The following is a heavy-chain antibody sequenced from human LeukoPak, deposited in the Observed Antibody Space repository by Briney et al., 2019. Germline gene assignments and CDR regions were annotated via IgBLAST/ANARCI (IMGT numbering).Heavy chain of an antibody. J-gene: IGHJ4*02. CDR1: GGYISSSSYY. V-gene: IGHV4-39*01. CDR2: IYYSGST. CDR3: ARRSWYVDY. Sequence: SETLSLTCTVSGGYISSSSYYWGWIRQPPGKGLEWIGSIYYSGSTYYNPSLKSRVTISVDTSKNQFSLNLSSVTAADTAVYYCARRSWYVDYWGQGTLVTVSS. D-gene: IGHD6-13*01.